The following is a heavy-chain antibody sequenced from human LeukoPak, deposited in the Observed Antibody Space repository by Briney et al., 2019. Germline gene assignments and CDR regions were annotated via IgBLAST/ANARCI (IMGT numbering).Heavy chain of an antibody. CDR1: GFTFSSYW. D-gene: IGHD3-3*01. CDR2: IKQDGSEK. Sequence: GGSLRLSCAASGFTFSSYWMSWVRQAPGKGLEWVANIKQDGSEKYYVDSVKGRFTISRDNAKNSLYLQMNSLRAEDTAIYSCAKEGTSGYYDYFDYWGQGTLVTVSS. J-gene: IGHJ4*02. V-gene: IGHV3-7*03. CDR3: AKEGTSGYYDYFDY.